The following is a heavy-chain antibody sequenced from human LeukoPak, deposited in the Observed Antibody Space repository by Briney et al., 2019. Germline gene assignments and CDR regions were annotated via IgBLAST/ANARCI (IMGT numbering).Heavy chain of an antibody. CDR1: GYTFTSYY. CDR3: ARALRTGQGDYVPVL. J-gene: IGHJ4*02. D-gene: IGHD4-17*01. V-gene: IGHV1-46*01. Sequence: ASVKVSCKASGYTFTSYYMHWVRQAPGQGLEWMGIINPSGGSTSYAQKFQGRVTMTRDTSTSTVYMELSSLRSEDTAVYYCARALRTGQGDYVPVLWGQGTLVIVSS. CDR2: INPSGGST.